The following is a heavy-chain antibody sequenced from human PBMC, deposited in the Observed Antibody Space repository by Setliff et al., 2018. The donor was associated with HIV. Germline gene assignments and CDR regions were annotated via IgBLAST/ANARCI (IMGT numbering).Heavy chain of an antibody. CDR2: VIPIFGTA. D-gene: IGHD3-22*01. V-gene: IGHV1-69*13. Sequence: GASVKVSCKASGDTFNSYAISWVRQAPGQGLEWMGGVIPIFGTANYAQKFQGRVTITADESTSTAYMELSSLRSEDTAVYYCAKGGYYDSTGYYYYYFYYLDEWGKGTTVTVS. CDR3: AKGGYYDSTGYYYYYFYYLDE. CDR1: GDTFNSYA. J-gene: IGHJ6*03.